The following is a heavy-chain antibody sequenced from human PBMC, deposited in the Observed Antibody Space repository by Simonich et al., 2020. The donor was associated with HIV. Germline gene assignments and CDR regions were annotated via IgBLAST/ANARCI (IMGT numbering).Heavy chain of an antibody. Sequence: QVQLVQSGAEGKKPGASVKVSCKAAEYTFTDWNLHWVRQAPGQGLEWMGRINPNSGGTDDPQKFQGRVTMTRDTSINTAYMVVSKLRADDTAVYYCDGADYWGQGTLVTVSS. D-gene: IGHD3-10*01. CDR2: INPNSGGT. V-gene: IGHV1-2*02. CDR1: EYTFTDWN. CDR3: DGADY. J-gene: IGHJ4*02.